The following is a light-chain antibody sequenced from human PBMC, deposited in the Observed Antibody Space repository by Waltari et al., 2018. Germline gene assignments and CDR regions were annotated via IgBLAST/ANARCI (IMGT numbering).Light chain of an antibody. V-gene: IGLV2-11*01. CDR3: CSYAGSYNLV. Sequence: QSALTQPRSVSGVPGQSVPISCTGTRSYVGCYNYVAWYQQTPAKAPKFMIYDCSERPSGVPDRFSGSKSGNTASLTISGLQAEDKADYYCCSYAGSYNLVFGGGTKLTVL. CDR1: RSYVGCYNY. J-gene: IGLJ2*01. CDR2: DCS.